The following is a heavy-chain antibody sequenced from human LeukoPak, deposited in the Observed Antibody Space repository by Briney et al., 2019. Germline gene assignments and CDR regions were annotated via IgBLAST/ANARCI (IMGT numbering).Heavy chain of an antibody. Sequence: SQTLSLTCAVSGGSISSGGYSWSWIRQPPGKGLEWIGYIYHSGSTCYNPSLKSRVTISVDRSKNQFSLKLSSVTAADTAVYYCARGHYSYGYSGWGQGTLVTVSS. CDR1: GGSISSGGYS. D-gene: IGHD5-18*01. CDR2: IYHSGST. CDR3: ARGHYSYGYSG. V-gene: IGHV4-30-2*01. J-gene: IGHJ4*02.